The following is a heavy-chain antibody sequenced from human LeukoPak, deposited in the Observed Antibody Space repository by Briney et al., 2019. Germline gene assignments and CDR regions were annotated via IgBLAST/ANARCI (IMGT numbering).Heavy chain of an antibody. J-gene: IGHJ4*02. Sequence: ASVKVSFKASGYTFTGYYMHWVRQAPGQGLEWMGWINPNSGGTNYAQKFQGWVTMTRDTSISTAYMELSRLRSDDTAVYYCARKQATTYYYGSGSYPGFDYWGQGTLVTVSS. CDR3: ARKQATTYYYGSGSYPGFDY. V-gene: IGHV1-2*04. D-gene: IGHD3-10*01. CDR1: GYTFTGYY. CDR2: INPNSGGT.